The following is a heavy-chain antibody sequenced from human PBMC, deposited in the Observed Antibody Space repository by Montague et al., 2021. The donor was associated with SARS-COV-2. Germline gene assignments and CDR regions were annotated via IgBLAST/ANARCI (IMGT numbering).Heavy chain of an antibody. CDR3: ARGGTIFGVVTFPFDY. Sequence: TLSLTCTVSGGSISSGGYYWSWIRQHPGKGLEWIGYIYYRGSTYYNPSLKSRVTMSVDTSKNQFSLKLSSVTAADTAVYYCARGGTIFGVVTFPFDYWGQGTLVTVSS. V-gene: IGHV4-31*03. CDR2: IYYRGST. D-gene: IGHD3-3*01. CDR1: GGSISSGGYY. J-gene: IGHJ4*02.